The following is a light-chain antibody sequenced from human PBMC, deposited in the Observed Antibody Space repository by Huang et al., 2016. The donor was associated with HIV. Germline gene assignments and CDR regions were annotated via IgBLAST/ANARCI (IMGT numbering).Light chain of an antibody. CDR1: QSVSSDF. V-gene: IGKV3-20*01. CDR2: AAS. Sequence: IVLTQSPGTLSLSPGERVTLSCRASQSVSSDFLAWYQQKPGQAPRLLIYAASSRANGIPDRFSGSGTGTDFTLTINGLEPEDFAVYHCQQYGRSPTFGQGTRLEIK. J-gene: IGKJ5*01. CDR3: QQYGRSPT.